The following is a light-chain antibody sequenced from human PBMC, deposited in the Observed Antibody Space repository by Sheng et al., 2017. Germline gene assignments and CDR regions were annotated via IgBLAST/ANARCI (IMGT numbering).Light chain of an antibody. CDR1: QGISSS. J-gene: IGKJ2*01. V-gene: IGKV1-33*01. CDR3: QQDDNLPPYI. CDR2: DSS. Sequence: DIQLTQSPSFLSASVGDRVTITCRASQGISSSLAWYHQEGGKAPKLLIYDSSNLERGVPSRFSGSRSGTDFTFTISGLQPEDIATYYCQQDDNLPPYIFGQGTKLEI.